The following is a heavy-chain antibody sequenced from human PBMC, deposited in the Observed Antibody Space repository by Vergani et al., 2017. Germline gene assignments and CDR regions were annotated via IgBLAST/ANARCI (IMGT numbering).Heavy chain of an antibody. J-gene: IGHJ4*02. Sequence: EVQLVESGGGLVKPGGSLRLSCAASGFTFDDYAMHWVRQAPGKGLEWVSGISWNSGSIGYADSVKGRFTISRDNAKNSLYLQMNSLRAEDTALYYCARDSGWYIMSPDYWGQGTLVTVSS. V-gene: IGHV3-9*01. CDR3: ARDSGWYIMSPDY. CDR1: GFTFDDYA. D-gene: IGHD6-19*01. CDR2: ISWNSGSI.